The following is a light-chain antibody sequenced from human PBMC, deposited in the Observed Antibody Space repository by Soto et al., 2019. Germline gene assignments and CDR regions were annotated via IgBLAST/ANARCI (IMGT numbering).Light chain of an antibody. V-gene: IGKV1-5*01. J-gene: IGKJ5*01. CDR1: QSISSW. CDR2: DAS. Sequence: DFQMTQSPSTPSASVVDRVTITYRASQSISSWLAWDQQKPGKATKLLIYDASSLESGVPSRFSGSGSGTEFTLTISSLRSEDFAVYYCQQYSNWYPITFGQGTRLE. CDR3: QQYSNWYPIT.